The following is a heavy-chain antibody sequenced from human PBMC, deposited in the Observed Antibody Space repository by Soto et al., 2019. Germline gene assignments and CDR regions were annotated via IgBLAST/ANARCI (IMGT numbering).Heavy chain of an antibody. D-gene: IGHD6-19*01. V-gene: IGHV3-23*01. CDR3: AKEKGIAVAGDDAFDI. CDR1: GFTFSSYA. Sequence: GGSLRLSCAASGFTFSSYAMSWVRQAPGKGLEWVSAISGSGGSTYYADSVKGRFTISRDNSKNTLYLQMNSLRAEDTAVYYFAKEKGIAVAGDDAFDIWGQGTMVTGSS. J-gene: IGHJ3*02. CDR2: ISGSGGST.